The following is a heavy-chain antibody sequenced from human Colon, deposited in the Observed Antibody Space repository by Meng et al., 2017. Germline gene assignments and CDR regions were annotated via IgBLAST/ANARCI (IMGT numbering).Heavy chain of an antibody. Sequence: EVELVEYGGGLVHPGGSLRLSCVASGFTFSSYAMSWVRQAPGKGLEWVSAISNSGTSTYDADSVKGRFTISRDNSRNTLYLQMNSLRAEDTAVYYCAKGRTSDYWGQGTLVTVSS. CDR1: GFTFSSYA. D-gene: IGHD3/OR15-3a*01. V-gene: IGHV3-23*04. J-gene: IGHJ4*02. CDR3: AKGRTSDY. CDR2: ISNSGTST.